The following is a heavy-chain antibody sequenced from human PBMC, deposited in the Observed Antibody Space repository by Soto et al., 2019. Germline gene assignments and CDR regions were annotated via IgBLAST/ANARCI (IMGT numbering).Heavy chain of an antibody. V-gene: IGHV3-74*01. CDR1: GFTFSEYW. CDR3: ARGPLGTSSWSFDY. J-gene: IGHJ4*02. Sequence: GGSQRLSCEASGFTFSEYWLYWVRQAPGKGLVWVSRINSDGSTTSYADSVKGRFTISRDNAKNTLYLRMNSLRAEEKAVYYCARGPLGTSSWSFDYCGQGTLVTVSS. CDR2: INSDGSTT. D-gene: IGHD6-13*01.